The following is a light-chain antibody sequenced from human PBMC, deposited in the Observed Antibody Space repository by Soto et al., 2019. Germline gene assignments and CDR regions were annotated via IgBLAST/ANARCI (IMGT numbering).Light chain of an antibody. CDR1: QGINNY. V-gene: IGKV1-17*03. Sequence: DIQITQSPSAMSASVGDRVTITCRASQGINNYLVWFQQKPGKVPKRLISAASSLQGGVPSRFSGSGFGTEFTLTISNMQPEDFANYYCLHHNSLPLAFGGGTKVDIK. J-gene: IGKJ4*01. CDR3: LHHNSLPLA. CDR2: AAS.